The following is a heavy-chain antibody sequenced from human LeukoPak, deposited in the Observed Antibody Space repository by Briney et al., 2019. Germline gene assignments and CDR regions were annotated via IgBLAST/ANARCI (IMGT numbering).Heavy chain of an antibody. CDR3: AREVPGNYDSSGYTALYFDY. Sequence: GGSLRLSCAASGFTLSTYSMNWVRQAPGKGLEWVSSISSSSTYIYYADSVKGRFTISRGNAKNSLYLQMNSLRAEDTAVYYCAREVPGNYDSSGYTALYFDYWGQGALVTVSS. V-gene: IGHV3-21*01. CDR2: ISSSSTYI. CDR1: GFTLSTYS. D-gene: IGHD3-22*01. J-gene: IGHJ4*02.